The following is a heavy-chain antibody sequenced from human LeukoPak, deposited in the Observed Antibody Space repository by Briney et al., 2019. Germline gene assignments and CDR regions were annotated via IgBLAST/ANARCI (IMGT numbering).Heavy chain of an antibody. D-gene: IGHD2-21*02. Sequence: PSETLSLTCAVSGGSISSGGYSWSWIRQPAGKGLEWIGRVYTSGSTNYNPSLKSRVTISVDTSKNQFSLKLRSVTAADTAVYYYARINCGGDCRGYYYKYYMDVWGKGTTVTITS. CDR2: VYTSGST. CDR3: ARINCGGDCRGYYYKYYMDV. J-gene: IGHJ6*03. V-gene: IGHV4-61*02. CDR1: GGSISSGGYS.